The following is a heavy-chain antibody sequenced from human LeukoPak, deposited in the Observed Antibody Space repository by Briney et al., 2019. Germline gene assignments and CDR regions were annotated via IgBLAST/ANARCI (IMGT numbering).Heavy chain of an antibody. CDR3: ARPSGTTRRIDY. V-gene: IGHV4-59*12. CDR1: GGSISSYY. J-gene: IGHJ4*02. D-gene: IGHD1-7*01. CDR2: IYHSGST. Sequence: SETLSLTCTVSGGSISSYYWSWIRQPPGKGLEWIGEIYHSGSTNYNPSLKSRVTISVDKSKNQFSLKLSSVTAADTAVYYCARPSGTTRRIDYWGQGTLVTVSS.